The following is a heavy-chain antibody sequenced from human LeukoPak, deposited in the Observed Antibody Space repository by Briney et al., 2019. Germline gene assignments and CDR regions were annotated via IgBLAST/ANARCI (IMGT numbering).Heavy chain of an antibody. Sequence: GGSLRLSCVVSGFTFSSYGFHWVRQAPGKGLEWVAGISYDGSNEFYADSVKGRFTISRDNPKNTVYLQMNSLRAEDTAVYYCMKEEYTSAWREDFWGQGTLVTVSS. D-gene: IGHD6-19*01. CDR3: MKEEYTSAWREDF. CDR2: ISYDGSNE. J-gene: IGHJ4*02. CDR1: GFTFSSYG. V-gene: IGHV3-30*18.